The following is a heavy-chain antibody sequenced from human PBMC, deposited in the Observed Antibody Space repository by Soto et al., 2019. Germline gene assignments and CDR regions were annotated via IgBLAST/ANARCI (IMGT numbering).Heavy chain of an antibody. J-gene: IGHJ4*02. V-gene: IGHV3-7*01. D-gene: IGHD5-18*01. Sequence: VQLVESGGGSVQPGESLRLSCAASGFTFTTYWMTWVRQAPGEGLEWVASIKRDGSEEYYVDSVKGRFSISRDNAKNSLYLQMSSLRTEDTAVYYCARLWKQQPTFDYWGQGTLVTVSS. CDR1: GFTFTTYW. CDR3: ARLWKQQPTFDY. CDR2: IKRDGSEE.